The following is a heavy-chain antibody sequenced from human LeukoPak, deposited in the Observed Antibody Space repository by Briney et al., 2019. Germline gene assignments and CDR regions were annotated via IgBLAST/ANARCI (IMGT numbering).Heavy chain of an antibody. J-gene: IGHJ4*02. V-gene: IGHV4-59*08. CDR1: GGSISSYY. Sequence: SETLSLTCTVSGGSISSYYWSWIRQPPGKGLEWIGYIYYSGSTNYNPSLKSRVTISVDTSKNQFSLKLSSETAADTAVYYCARQGLKGAKEWLQFGYFDYWGQGTLVTVSS. CDR3: ARQGLKGAKEWLQFGYFDY. CDR2: IYYSGST. D-gene: IGHD5-24*01.